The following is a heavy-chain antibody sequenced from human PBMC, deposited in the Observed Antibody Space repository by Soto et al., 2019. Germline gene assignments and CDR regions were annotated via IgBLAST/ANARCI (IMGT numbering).Heavy chain of an antibody. Sequence: GGSLRLSCAASGFTVSSNYMSWVRQAPGKGLEWVSVIYSGGSTYYADSVKGRFTISRDNSKNTLYLQMNSLRAEDTAVYYCARSFGYGYNRYFDYWGQGTLVTVSS. J-gene: IGHJ4*02. CDR1: GFTVSSNY. V-gene: IGHV3-53*01. CDR3: ARSFGYGYNRYFDY. CDR2: IYSGGST. D-gene: IGHD5-12*01.